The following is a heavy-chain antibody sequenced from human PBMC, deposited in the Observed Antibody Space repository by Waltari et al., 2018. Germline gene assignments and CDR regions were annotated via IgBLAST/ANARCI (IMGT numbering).Heavy chain of an antibody. CDR3: ARGEQLHLIRRNSFDT. J-gene: IGHJ5*02. CDR2: ISHNGRT. Sequence: QVQLQQWGAGLLKPSETLSLTCAVNGGSFNSYYWGWIRQPPGKGLEWIGEISHNGRTKENPSLKSRVAISVDTSKNHFSLKLNFLTAADTAVYYCARGEQLHLIRRNSFDTWGQGTLVTVSS. CDR1: GGSFNSYY. D-gene: IGHD1-1*01. V-gene: IGHV4-34*01.